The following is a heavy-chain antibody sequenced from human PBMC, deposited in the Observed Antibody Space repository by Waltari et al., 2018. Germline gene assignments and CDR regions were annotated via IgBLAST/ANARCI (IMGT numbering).Heavy chain of an antibody. V-gene: IGHV3-33*01. Sequence: QVQLVESGGGVVQPGRSLRLSCAASGFTFSSYGMPWVRQAPGKGLEWVAVIWYDGSNKYYADSVKGRFTISRDNSKNTLYLQMNSLRAEDTAVYYCARDYYDSSGYTDYWGQGTLVTVSS. CDR1: GFTFSSYG. CDR3: ARDYYDSSGYTDY. D-gene: IGHD3-22*01. CDR2: IWYDGSNK. J-gene: IGHJ4*02.